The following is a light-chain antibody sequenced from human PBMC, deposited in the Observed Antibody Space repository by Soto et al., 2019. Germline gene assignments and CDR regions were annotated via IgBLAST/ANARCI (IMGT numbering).Light chain of an antibody. CDR1: SSDIGDYDY. Sequence: QSALTQPAPVSGSPGQSITISCTGSSSDIGDYDYVSWYQQHPGKAPKVLISEVNKRPSGVPDRFSGSKSGNTASLTVSGLQAEDEADYYCSSYAGSSNVFGTGTKLTVL. CDR2: EVN. CDR3: SSYAGSSNV. V-gene: IGLV2-8*01. J-gene: IGLJ1*01.